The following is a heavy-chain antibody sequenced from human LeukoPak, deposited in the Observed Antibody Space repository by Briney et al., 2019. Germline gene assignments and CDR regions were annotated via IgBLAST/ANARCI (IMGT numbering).Heavy chain of an antibody. CDR3: AREEKVIAGRLVRDDY. J-gene: IGHJ4*02. V-gene: IGHV1-69*04. CDR1: GGTFTSYA. CDR2: IIPILGIA. D-gene: IGHD6-6*01. Sequence: AGVKVSCKASGGTFTSYAISWVRQAPGQGVEWMGRIIPILGIANYAQKVQGRGTITADKSTSTAYMELSSLRPEDTAVCYFAREEKVIAGRLVRDDYWGQGTLVTVSS.